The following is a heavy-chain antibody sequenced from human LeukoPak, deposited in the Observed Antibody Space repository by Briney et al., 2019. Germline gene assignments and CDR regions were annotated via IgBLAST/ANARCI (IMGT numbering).Heavy chain of an antibody. Sequence: VASVKVSCKASGYTFTSYAMNWVRQAPGQGLEWMGWINPNSGGTNYAQKFQGRVTMTRDTSISTAYMELSRLRSDDTAVYYCARGGGSYYDYWGQGTLVTVSS. J-gene: IGHJ4*02. CDR3: ARGGGSYYDY. CDR2: INPNSGGT. CDR1: GYTFTSYA. D-gene: IGHD1-26*01. V-gene: IGHV1-2*02.